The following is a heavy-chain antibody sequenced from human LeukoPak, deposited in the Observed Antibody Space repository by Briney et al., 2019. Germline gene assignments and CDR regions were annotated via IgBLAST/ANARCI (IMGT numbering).Heavy chain of an antibody. J-gene: IGHJ4*02. CDR1: GFTFSSYS. CDR2: ISSSSSYI. D-gene: IGHD6-13*01. CDR3: ARVGVIAAASGY. V-gene: IGHV3-21*01. Sequence: GGSLRLXCAASGFTFSSYSMNWVRQAPGKELEWVSSISSSSSYIYYADSVKGRFTISRDNAKNSLYLQMNSLRAEDTAVYYWARVGVIAAASGYWGQGTLVTVSS.